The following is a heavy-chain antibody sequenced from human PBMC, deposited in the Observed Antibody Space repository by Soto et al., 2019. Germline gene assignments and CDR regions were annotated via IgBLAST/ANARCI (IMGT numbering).Heavy chain of an antibody. V-gene: IGHV1-2*02. CDR1: GYTFTGYF. J-gene: IGHJ5*02. CDR2: INPNSGAT. Sequence: QVQLVQSGAEVKKPGASVKVSCKASGYTFTGYFMHWVRQAPVQGLEWMGWINPNSGATKYAQKFQGRVTLTRDTSINTAYMELSMLRSDDTAIYFCARGGGTILAPLPWGQGTLVTVSS. CDR3: ARGGGTILAPLP. D-gene: IGHD3-10*01.